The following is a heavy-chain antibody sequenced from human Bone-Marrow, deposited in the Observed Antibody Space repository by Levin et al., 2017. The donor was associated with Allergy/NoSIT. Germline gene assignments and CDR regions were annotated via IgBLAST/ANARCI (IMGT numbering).Heavy chain of an antibody. CDR2: IIPIFGTA. Sequence: SVKVSCKASGGTFSSYAISWVRQAPGQGLEWMGGIIPIFGTANYAQKFQGRVTITADESTSTAYMELSSLRSEDTAVYYCARAQHIVVVTAILDDAFDIWGQGTMVTVSS. V-gene: IGHV1-69*13. J-gene: IGHJ3*02. CDR1: GGTFSSYA. D-gene: IGHD2-21*02. CDR3: ARAQHIVVVTAILDDAFDI.